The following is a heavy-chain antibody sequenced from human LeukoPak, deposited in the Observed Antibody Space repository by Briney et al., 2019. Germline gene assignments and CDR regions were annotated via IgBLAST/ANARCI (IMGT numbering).Heavy chain of an antibody. J-gene: IGHJ2*01. D-gene: IGHD6-19*01. Sequence: ASETLSLTCTVSGGSISSYYWSWIRQPPGKGLEWIGEINHSGSTNYNPSLKSRVTISVDTSKNQFSLKLSSVTAADTAVYYCARVRIAVAGRWYFDLWGRGTLVTVSS. CDR2: INHSGST. V-gene: IGHV4-34*01. CDR1: GGSISSYY. CDR3: ARVRIAVAGRWYFDL.